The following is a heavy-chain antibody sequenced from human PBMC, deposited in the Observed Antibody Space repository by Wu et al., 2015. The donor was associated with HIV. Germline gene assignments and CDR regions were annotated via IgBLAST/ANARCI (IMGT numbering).Heavy chain of an antibody. CDR1: GYTFSGYY. D-gene: IGHD3-10*01. CDR2: INPNSGGT. CDR3: ARAIAPRGSMVRGVITPEGWFDP. J-gene: IGHJ5*02. Sequence: QVQLVQSGAEVKKPGASVKVSCKASGYTFSGYYINWVRQAPGHGLEWMGWINPNSGGTKYAQKFQGRFTMTRDTSISTVYMELSRLRSDGTAVYYCARAIAPRGSMVRGVITPEGWFDPWGQGTLVTVSS. V-gene: IGHV1-2*02.